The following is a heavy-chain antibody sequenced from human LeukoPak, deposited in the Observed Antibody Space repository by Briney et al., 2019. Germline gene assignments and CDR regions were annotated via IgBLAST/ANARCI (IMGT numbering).Heavy chain of an antibody. J-gene: IGHJ6*03. D-gene: IGHD6-13*01. Sequence: SETLSFTCTVSGGSISSYYWSWIRQPPGKGLEWIGYIYYSGSTNYNPSLKSRVTISVDTSKNQFSLKLSSVTAADTAVYYCARHVGYSSYYYYMDVWGKGTTVTVSS. V-gene: IGHV4-59*08. CDR3: ARHVGYSSYYYYMDV. CDR1: GGSISSYY. CDR2: IYYSGST.